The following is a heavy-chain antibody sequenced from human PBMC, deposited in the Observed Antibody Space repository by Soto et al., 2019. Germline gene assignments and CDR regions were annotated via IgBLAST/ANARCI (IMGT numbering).Heavy chain of an antibody. CDR3: AKITYGGDCFDL. V-gene: IGHV3-23*01. D-gene: IGHD2-21*01. CDR2: INDSGVSR. J-gene: IGHJ2*01. Sequence: GGSLRLSCAASRFTFSNYAMSWVRQAPGKGLEWVSGINDSGVSRYYADSVKGRFTISRDNSKNTLYLQMNSLRVEDTAVYYCAKITYGGDCFDLWGRAPLVTVSS. CDR1: RFTFSNYA.